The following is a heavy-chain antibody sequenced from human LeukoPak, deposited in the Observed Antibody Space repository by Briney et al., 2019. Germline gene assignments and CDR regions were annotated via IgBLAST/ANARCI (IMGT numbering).Heavy chain of an antibody. CDR2: INPNSGGT. Sequence: ASVKVSCKASGHTFTGYYMHWVRQAPGQGLEWMGRINPNSGGTSYAQKFQGRVTMTRDTSISTAYMELSRLRSDDTAVYYCATWAGCSGGSCYSRTDYWGQGTLVTVSS. CDR1: GHTFTGYY. D-gene: IGHD2-15*01. V-gene: IGHV1-2*06. CDR3: ATWAGCSGGSCYSRTDY. J-gene: IGHJ4*02.